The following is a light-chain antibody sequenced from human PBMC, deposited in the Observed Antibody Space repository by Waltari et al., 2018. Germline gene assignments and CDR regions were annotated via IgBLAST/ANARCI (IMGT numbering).Light chain of an antibody. J-gene: IGKJ4*01. Sequence: EIVLTQSPATLSLSPGERATLSCRTSQSVSSHLAWYQQKPGQAPRLLLYDIPNRATGIPARFSGSGSGTDFTLTISSLEPEDFAVYYCQQRTNWLFGGGTKVEI. V-gene: IGKV3-11*01. CDR1: QSVSSH. CDR3: QQRTNWL. CDR2: DIP.